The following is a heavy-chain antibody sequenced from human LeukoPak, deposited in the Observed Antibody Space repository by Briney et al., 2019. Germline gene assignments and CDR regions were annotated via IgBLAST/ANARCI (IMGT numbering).Heavy chain of an antibody. CDR2: IYTGGST. V-gene: IGHV3-66*01. Sequence: GGSLRLSCAASGFAVGSKYMSWVRQAPGKGLELVSVIYTGGSTHYPDSVKGRFTISRDDSKNTVSLQMNSLRVEDTAMYYCARNLGTLATGGVALDIWGQGTMVTVAS. J-gene: IGHJ3*02. CDR3: ARNLGTLATGGVALDI. CDR1: GFAVGSKY. D-gene: IGHD1-14*01.